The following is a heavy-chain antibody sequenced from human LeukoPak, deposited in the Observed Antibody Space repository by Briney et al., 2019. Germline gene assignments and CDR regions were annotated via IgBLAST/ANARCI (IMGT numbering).Heavy chain of an antibody. CDR2: IKQEGSEK. Sequence: GGSLRLSCAASGFTFSSHWMSWVRQAPGKGLEWVANIKQEGSEKHYVDSVKGRFTISRDNAKNPLYLQKNSLRAEDTAVYYCAKDGLGPPVVPGSRDYYYYGMDVRGQGTTVAVSS. D-gene: IGHD2-2*01. CDR3: AKDGLGPPVVPGSRDYYYYGMDV. J-gene: IGHJ6*02. CDR1: GFTFSSHW. V-gene: IGHV3-7*01.